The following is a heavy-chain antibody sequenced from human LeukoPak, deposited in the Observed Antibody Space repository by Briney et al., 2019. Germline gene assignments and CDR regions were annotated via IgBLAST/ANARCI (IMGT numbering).Heavy chain of an antibody. D-gene: IGHD3-10*01. Sequence: PGGSLRLSCTASGFTFGDYAMSWVRQAPGKGREWVGFIRSKAYGGTTEYAASVKGRFTISRDDSKSIAYPQMNRLKTEDTAVYYCTREPTLYGSGSYFYYYYMDVWGKGTTVTISS. J-gene: IGHJ6*03. CDR3: TREPTLYGSGSYFYYYYMDV. CDR1: GFTFGDYA. CDR2: IRSKAYGGTT. V-gene: IGHV3-49*04.